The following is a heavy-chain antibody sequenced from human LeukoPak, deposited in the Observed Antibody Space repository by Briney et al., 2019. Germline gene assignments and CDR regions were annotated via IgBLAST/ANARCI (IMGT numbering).Heavy chain of an antibody. CDR2: IYHSGST. CDR1: GYSITNGYY. Sequence: SETLSLTCVVSGYSITNGYYWGWIRQPPGKGLEWIGRIYHSGSTDYNPSLESRVTISVDTSKNQFSLKLSSVTAADTAVYYCARDRPGIAVAGDAFDIWGQGTMVTVSS. J-gene: IGHJ3*02. CDR3: ARDRPGIAVAGDAFDI. D-gene: IGHD6-19*01. V-gene: IGHV4-38-2*02.